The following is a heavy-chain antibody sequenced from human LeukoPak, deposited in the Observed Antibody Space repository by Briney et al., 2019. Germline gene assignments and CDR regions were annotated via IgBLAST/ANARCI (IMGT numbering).Heavy chain of an antibody. CDR2: IIPILGIA. V-gene: IGHV1-69*04. J-gene: IGHJ4*02. CDR3: ARASEQQLVRGLDY. D-gene: IGHD6-13*01. Sequence: GSSVKVSCKASGGTFSSYAISWVRQAPGQGLECMGRIIPILGIANYAQKFQGRVTITADKSTSTAYMELSSLRSEDTAVYYCARASEQQLVRGLDYWGQGTLVTVSS. CDR1: GGTFSSYA.